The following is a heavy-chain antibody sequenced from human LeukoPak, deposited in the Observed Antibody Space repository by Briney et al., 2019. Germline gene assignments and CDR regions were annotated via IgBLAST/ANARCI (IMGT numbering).Heavy chain of an antibody. J-gene: IGHJ4*02. CDR1: GLTFSDYS. CDR3: ARVEGFIDY. V-gene: IGHV3-48*04. Sequence: GGSLRLSCAASGLTFSDYSMNWVRQAPGKGLEWVSYISSSGSTKYYADSVKGRFTISRDNAKNSLYLQMISLRAEDTALYYCARVEGFIDYWGQGTLVTVSS. D-gene: IGHD3-16*02. CDR2: ISSSGSTK.